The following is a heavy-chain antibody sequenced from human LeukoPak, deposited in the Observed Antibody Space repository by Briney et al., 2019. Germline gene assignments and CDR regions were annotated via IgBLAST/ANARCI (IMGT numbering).Heavy chain of an antibody. CDR2: VIPILGIA. J-gene: IGHJ4*02. Sequence: GVSVKVSCKASGGTFSSYAISWVRQAPGQGLEWMGRVIPILGIANYAQKFQGRVTITADKSTSTAYMELSSLSSEDTAVYYCARGPIPNGDYGDYWGQGTLVTVSS. CDR1: GGTFSSYA. D-gene: IGHD4-17*01. V-gene: IGHV1-69*04. CDR3: ARGPIPNGDYGDY.